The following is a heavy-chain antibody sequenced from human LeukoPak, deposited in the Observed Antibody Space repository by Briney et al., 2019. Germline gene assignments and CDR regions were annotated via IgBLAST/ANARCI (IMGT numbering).Heavy chain of an antibody. J-gene: IGHJ4*02. CDR2: INEDGSK. V-gene: IGHV3-7*03. Sequence: PGGSLRLSCAASEFTFSMSWMIWVRQAAGKGLEWVANINEDGSKYYVDSVKGRFTISRDNAKKSLYLQMNSLRAEDTAIYYCANPPTVTSFHYWGQGTLVTVSS. CDR3: ANPPTVTSFHY. CDR1: EFTFSMSW. D-gene: IGHD4-11*01.